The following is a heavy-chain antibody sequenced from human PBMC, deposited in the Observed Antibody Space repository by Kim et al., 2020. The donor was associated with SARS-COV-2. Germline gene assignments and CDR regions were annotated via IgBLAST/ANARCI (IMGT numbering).Heavy chain of an antibody. D-gene: IGHD5-12*01. CDR2: IYPGDGEG. J-gene: IGHJ3*02. CDR1: GYSFTTYW. Sequence: GESLKISCKGSGYSFTTYWIGWVRQMPGKGPEWMGIIYPGDGEGRYNPSSQGQVTMSADKSISTAHLQWSSLKSSDTAMYYCARLRLQQVAHDAFDIWGQGTMVTVSS. CDR3: ARLRLQQVAHDAFDI. V-gene: IGHV5-51*01.